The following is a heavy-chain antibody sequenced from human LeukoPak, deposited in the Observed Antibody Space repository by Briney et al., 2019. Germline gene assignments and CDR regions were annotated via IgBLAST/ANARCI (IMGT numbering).Heavy chain of an antibody. D-gene: IGHD4-23*01. V-gene: IGHV3-23*01. CDR1: GFTFSSYA. Sequence: GGSLRLSCAASGFTFSSYAIGWVRQAPGKGLEWVSAISGSGGSTYYADSVKGRFTISGDNSKNTLYLQTNSLRAEDTAVYYCAKDHQYGGNSDYWGQGTLVTVSS. J-gene: IGHJ4*02. CDR2: ISGSGGST. CDR3: AKDHQYGGNSDY.